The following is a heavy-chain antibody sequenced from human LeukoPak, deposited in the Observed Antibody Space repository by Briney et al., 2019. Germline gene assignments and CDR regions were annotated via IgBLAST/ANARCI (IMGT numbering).Heavy chain of an antibody. CDR3: AAKGVAATPYFDY. J-gene: IGHJ4*02. CDR1: GFTFTSSA. D-gene: IGHD2-15*01. Sequence: EASVKVSCKASGFTFTSSAVQWVRQARGQRLEWIGWIVVGSGNTNYAQKFQERVTITRDMSTSTAYMELSSLRSEDTAVYYCAAKGVAATPYFDYWGQGTLVTVSS. V-gene: IGHV1-58*01. CDR2: IVVGSGNT.